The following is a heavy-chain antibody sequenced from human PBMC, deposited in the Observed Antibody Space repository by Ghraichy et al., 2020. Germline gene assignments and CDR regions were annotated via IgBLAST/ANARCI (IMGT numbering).Heavy chain of an antibody. CDR1: GFTFSSYA. D-gene: IGHD2-15*01. CDR2: ISGSGGNT. J-gene: IGHJ1*01. Sequence: GGSLRLSCAVSGFTFSSYAMSWVRQVPGKGLEWVSDISGSGGNTYYADSVKGRFPISRDNSKKTLYLQMNSLRAEDTAVYYCAQVVVVVAANAEYFQYWGQGTLVTVSS. CDR3: AQVVVVVAANAEYFQY. V-gene: IGHV3-23*01.